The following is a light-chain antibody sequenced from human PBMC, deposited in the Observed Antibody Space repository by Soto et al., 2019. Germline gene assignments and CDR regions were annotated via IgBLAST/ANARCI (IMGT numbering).Light chain of an antibody. V-gene: IGKV3-11*01. CDR1: QSVNYY. CDR2: DAS. CDR3: QQRSNWPWT. J-gene: IGKJ1*01. Sequence: EIVLTQSPATLSLSPGERATLSCRASQSVNYYLGWYQQRPGQAPRLLIFDASNRAADIPVRFSGSGSGTDFTLTISTLEPEDFAIYYCQQRSNWPWTFGQGTKVEMK.